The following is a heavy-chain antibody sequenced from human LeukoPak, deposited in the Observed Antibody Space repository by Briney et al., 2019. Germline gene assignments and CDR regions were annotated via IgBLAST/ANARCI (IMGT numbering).Heavy chain of an antibody. CDR3: AKLPINYCYYMDV. V-gene: IGHV3-23*01. Sequence: GESLRLSCAVSGVTFSRNSMSWVRQAPGKGLEWVSGLSDNGLTTYYADSVKGRFTISRDNSKNTLYLQMSSVRAEDTAVYYCAKLPINYCYYMDVWGKGTTVTVSS. CDR2: LSDNGLTT. CDR1: GVTFSRNS. J-gene: IGHJ6*03.